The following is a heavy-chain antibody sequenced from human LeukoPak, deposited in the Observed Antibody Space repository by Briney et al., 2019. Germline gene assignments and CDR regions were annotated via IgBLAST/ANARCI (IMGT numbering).Heavy chain of an antibody. CDR3: VRGLVPPDY. J-gene: IGHJ4*02. V-gene: IGHV3-7*01. D-gene: IGHD6-6*01. Sequence: PGGSLRLSCAASGFTFSRYSMNWVRQAPGKGLEWVANIKEDGSDKYYVDSVKGRFTISRDNAKNSLYLQMNRLRAEDTGVYYCVRGLVPPDYWGQGTLVTVSS. CDR1: GFTFSRYS. CDR2: IKEDGSDK.